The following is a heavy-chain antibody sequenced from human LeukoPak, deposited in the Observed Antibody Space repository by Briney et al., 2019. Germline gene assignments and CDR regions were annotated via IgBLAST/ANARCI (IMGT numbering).Heavy chain of an antibody. CDR3: TKYYGSGSWAFDI. J-gene: IGHJ3*02. D-gene: IGHD3-10*01. V-gene: IGHV4-39*01. CDR1: GGSVSGSSYY. Sequence: PSETLSLTCSVSGGSVSGSSYYWGWIRQPPGKGLEWIGGSTYYNPSLRSRVTISVDTSKNQFSLKLSSVTAADTAVYYCTKYYGSGSWAFDIWGQGTMVTVSS. CDR2: GST.